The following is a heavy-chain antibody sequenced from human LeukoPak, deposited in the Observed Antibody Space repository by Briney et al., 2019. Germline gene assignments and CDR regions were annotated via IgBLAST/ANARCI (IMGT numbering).Heavy chain of an antibody. D-gene: IGHD6-6*01. CDR2: VNHSGST. Sequence: SETLSLTCAVYGGSFSGYYWSWLRQPPGKGLEWIGEVNHSGSTNYNPSLTSRVTISVDTSKNQLSLTLSSVTAPRTAVYYCARGGGAARGFRVVYYYYMDVWGKGTTVTVSS. CDR3: ARGGGAARGFRVVYYYYMDV. CDR1: GGSFSGYY. J-gene: IGHJ6*03. V-gene: IGHV4-34*01.